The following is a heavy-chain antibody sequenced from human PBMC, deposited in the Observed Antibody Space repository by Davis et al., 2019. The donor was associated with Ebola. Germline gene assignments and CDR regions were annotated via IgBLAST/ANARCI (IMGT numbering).Heavy chain of an antibody. CDR2: ISYDGSDE. CDR1: GFTLSNYA. Sequence: GESLKISCAASGFTLSNYAMHWVRQAPGKGLEWVAVISYDGSDEYYADSVKGRFIISRDNAKTSLYLQMNSLRDEDTAVYYCARGSPLHYYDSSALPLYYWGQGTLVTVSS. V-gene: IGHV3-30-3*01. J-gene: IGHJ4*02. CDR3: ARGSPLHYYDSSALPLYY. D-gene: IGHD3-22*01.